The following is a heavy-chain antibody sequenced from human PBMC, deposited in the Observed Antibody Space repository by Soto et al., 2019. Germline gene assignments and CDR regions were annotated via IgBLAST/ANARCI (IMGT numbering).Heavy chain of an antibody. CDR2: VYYNGKY. D-gene: IGHD3-16*01. CDR1: GDSISSXXXX. CDR3: XRGGSRLEPLDS. Sequence: QVQLQESGPGLVRPSQTLSLTCSVSGDSISSXXXXXXXVRQTPGTGLEWIGNVYYNGKYHYNPSLXSRLXXXXXXXXXXXXXXXXXXXXXXXXXXYXXRGGSRLEPLDSWGQGARVSVSS. V-gene: IGHV4-30-4*01. J-gene: IGHJ4*02.